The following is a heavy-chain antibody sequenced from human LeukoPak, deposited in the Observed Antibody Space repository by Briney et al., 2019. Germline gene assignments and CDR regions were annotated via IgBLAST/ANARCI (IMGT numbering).Heavy chain of an antibody. CDR2: INHSGST. V-gene: IGHV4-34*08. Sequence: GSLRLSCAASGFTFSDAWLSWVRQAPGKGLEWIGEINHSGSTNYNPSLKSRVTISVDTSKNQFSLKLSSVTAADTAVYYCAGCSGGSCYSERAVDYYYMDVWGKGTTVTVSS. D-gene: IGHD2-15*01. J-gene: IGHJ6*03. CDR1: GFTFSDAW. CDR3: AGCSGGSCYSERAVDYYYMDV.